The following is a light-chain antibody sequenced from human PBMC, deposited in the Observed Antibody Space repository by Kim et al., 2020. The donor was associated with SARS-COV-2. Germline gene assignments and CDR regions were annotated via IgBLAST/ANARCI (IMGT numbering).Light chain of an antibody. Sequence: PGERATLSCRATRRGTHDHLAWYQQKPGQAPSLLLNAASSSVTGVTDRWSGSGSGTNFTLTITRREAEDFAVYYCRRYGTSPALTFGGGTKVDIK. CDR1: RRGTHDH. CDR3: RRYGTSPALT. V-gene: IGKV3-20*01. CDR2: AAS. J-gene: IGKJ4*01.